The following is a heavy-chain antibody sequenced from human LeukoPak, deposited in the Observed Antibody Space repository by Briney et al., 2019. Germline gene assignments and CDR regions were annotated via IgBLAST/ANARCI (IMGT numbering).Heavy chain of an antibody. D-gene: IGHD6-19*01. Sequence: PSETLSLTCTVSGGSISSYYWYWIRQSPGKGLESVGYIFYSGRTNYNPSLKSRVTISVDTSKNQFSLKLNSVTAADTAVYFCARSAAVAGSSGWFDPWGQGTLVTVSS. CDR2: IFYSGRT. CDR1: GGSISSYY. J-gene: IGHJ5*02. CDR3: ARSAAVAGSSGWFDP. V-gene: IGHV4-59*01.